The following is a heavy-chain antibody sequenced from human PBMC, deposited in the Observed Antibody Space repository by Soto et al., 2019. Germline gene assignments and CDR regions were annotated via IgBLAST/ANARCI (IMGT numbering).Heavy chain of an antibody. Sequence: GASVKVSCKASGYTFTSYYMHWVRQAPGQGLEWMGIINPSGGSTSYAQKFQGRVTMTRDTSTSTVYMELSSLRSEDTAVYYCARAWYSSSWSFTSFDYWGQGTLVTVSS. CDR1: GYTFTSYY. D-gene: IGHD6-13*01. CDR2: INPSGGST. CDR3: ARAWYSSSWSFTSFDY. V-gene: IGHV1-46*01. J-gene: IGHJ4*02.